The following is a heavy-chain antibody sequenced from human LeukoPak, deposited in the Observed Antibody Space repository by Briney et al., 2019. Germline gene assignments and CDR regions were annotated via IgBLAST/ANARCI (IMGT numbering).Heavy chain of an antibody. D-gene: IGHD3-10*02. J-gene: IGHJ6*02. Sequence: GGSLRLSCAASGFTFSSYAMHWVRQAPGKGLEWVAVISYDGSNKYYADSVKGRFTISRDNPKNTLYLQMNSLRAEDTAVYYCARDQCSGSYRVCYYYYGMDVWGQGTTVTVSS. CDR1: GFTFSSYA. CDR3: ARDQCSGSYRVCYYYYGMDV. CDR2: ISYDGSNK. V-gene: IGHV3-30*04.